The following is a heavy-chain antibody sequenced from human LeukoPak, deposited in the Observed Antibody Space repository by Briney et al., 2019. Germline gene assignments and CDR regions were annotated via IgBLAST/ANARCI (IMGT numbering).Heavy chain of an antibody. CDR1: GFTFSSYA. CDR2: ISGSGGST. V-gene: IGHV3-23*01. CDR3: ADGRPGGYYYYYMDV. J-gene: IGHJ6*03. Sequence: PGGSLRLSCAASGFTFSSYAMSWVRQAPGKGLEWVSAISGSGGSTYYADSVKGRFTISRDNSKNTLYLQMNSLRAEDTAVYYCADGRPGGYYYYYMDVWGKGTTVTVSS. D-gene: IGHD5-24*01.